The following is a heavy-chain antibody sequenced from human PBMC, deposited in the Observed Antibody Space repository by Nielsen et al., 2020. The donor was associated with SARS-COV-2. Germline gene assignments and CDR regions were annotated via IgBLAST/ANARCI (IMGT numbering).Heavy chain of an antibody. D-gene: IGHD3-3*01. Sequence: GESLKISCAASGFTFSSYGMHWVRQAPGKGLEWVAVISYDGSNKYYADSVKGRFTISRDNSKNSLYLQMNSLRAEDTAVYYCARVLSYTFDIWGQGTMVTVSS. CDR2: ISYDGSNK. V-gene: IGHV3-30*03. CDR3: ARVLSYTFDI. J-gene: IGHJ3*02. CDR1: GFTFSSYG.